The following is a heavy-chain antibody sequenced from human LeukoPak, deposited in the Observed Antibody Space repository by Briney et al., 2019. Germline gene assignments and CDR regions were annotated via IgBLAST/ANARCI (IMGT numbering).Heavy chain of an antibody. J-gene: IGHJ3*02. Sequence: SETLSLTCTVSGGSISSSSYYWGWIRQPPGKALEWIGNNSGSTYYSPYLKSRVTISLDTSRNQFSLKLNSVTAADTAVYYCAKSNGYGLIDIWGQGTMVTVSS. V-gene: IGHV4-39*07. D-gene: IGHD3-10*01. CDR2: NSGST. CDR3: AKSNGYGLIDI. CDR1: GGSISSSSYY.